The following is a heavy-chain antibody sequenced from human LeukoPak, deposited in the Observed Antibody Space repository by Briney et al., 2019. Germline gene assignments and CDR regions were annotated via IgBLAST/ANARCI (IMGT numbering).Heavy chain of an antibody. D-gene: IGHD2-21*02. J-gene: IGHJ3*02. CDR2: ISVINNANT. CDR1: GYTFSSYG. CDR3: SREFPFCGADCFSGVFDI. Sequence: GASVKVSCKASGYTFSSYGINWVRQAPGQGLEWMGWISVINNANTRYAQNFQGRLTMTTDTSTTTAYMELRSLRSADTAVYYCSREFPFCGADCFSGVFDIWGQGTMVTVS. V-gene: IGHV1-18*01.